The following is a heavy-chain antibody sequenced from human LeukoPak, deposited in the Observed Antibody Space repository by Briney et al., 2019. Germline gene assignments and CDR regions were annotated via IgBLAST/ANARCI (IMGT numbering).Heavy chain of an antibody. J-gene: IGHJ6*03. CDR1: GGSLSDDY. CDR2: INYGGST. V-gene: IGHV4-59*08. D-gene: IGHD2-2*02. Sequence: SETLSLTCTVSGGSLSDDYWSWIRQPPGKALEWIGYINYGGSTNYNPSLKSRVTMSVDTSNNQFSLKLSSVTAADTAVYYCARRRPAPIVKLEEDVQYYMDGWGSGTTVT. CDR3: ARRRPAPIVKLEEDVQYYMDG.